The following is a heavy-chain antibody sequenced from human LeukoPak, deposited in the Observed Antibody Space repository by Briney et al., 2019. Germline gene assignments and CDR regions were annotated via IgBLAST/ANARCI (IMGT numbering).Heavy chain of an antibody. CDR2: ISYSGST. Sequence: PSETLSLTCTVSGGSITSSSYFWGWIRQPPGKGLEWIGSISYSGSTYYNPSLKSRVTMSVDTSKNQFSLKLSSATAADTAVYYCAYSGTYRVDYWGQGTLVTVSS. CDR3: AYSGTYRVDY. V-gene: IGHV4-39*01. J-gene: IGHJ4*02. CDR1: GGSITSSSYF. D-gene: IGHD1-26*01.